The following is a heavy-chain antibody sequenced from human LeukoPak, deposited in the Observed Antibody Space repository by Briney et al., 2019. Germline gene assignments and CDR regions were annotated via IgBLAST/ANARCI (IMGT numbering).Heavy chain of an antibody. CDR2: ITGTGDTT. D-gene: IGHD6-13*01. J-gene: IGHJ4*02. CDR3: AKDWGKFSSSWYDY. Sequence: GGSLRLSCAASGFTFNNYAMNWVRQTPGKGLEWVSVITGTGDTTYYTDSVKGRFTISRDNSKNTLYLQMNSLGAEDTAVYYCAKDWGKFSSSWYDYWGQGTLVTVSS. CDR1: GFTFNNYA. V-gene: IGHV3-23*01.